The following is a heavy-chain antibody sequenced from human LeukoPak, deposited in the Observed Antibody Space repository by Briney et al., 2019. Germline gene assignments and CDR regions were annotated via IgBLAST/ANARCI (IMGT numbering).Heavy chain of an antibody. CDR3: ALSIDFWSGYYSGYYYMDV. Sequence: GESLKISCKGSGYSFTSYWIGWVRQMPGKGLEWMGIIYPGDSNTRYSPSFQGQVTISADKSISTAYLQWSSLKASDTAMYYCALSIDFWSGYYSGYYYMDVWGKGTTVTVSS. CDR1: GYSFTSYW. D-gene: IGHD3-3*01. J-gene: IGHJ6*03. V-gene: IGHV5-51*01. CDR2: IYPGDSNT.